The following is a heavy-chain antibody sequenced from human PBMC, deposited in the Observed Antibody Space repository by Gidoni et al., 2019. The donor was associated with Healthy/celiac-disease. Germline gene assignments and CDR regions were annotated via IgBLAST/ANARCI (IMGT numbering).Heavy chain of an antibody. D-gene: IGHD3-22*01. V-gene: IGHV3-30*18. CDR2: ISYDGSNK. Sequence: QVQLVESGGGVVQPGRSLRLSCAASGFTFSSYDMHWVRQAPGKGLGWVAVISYDGSNKYYADSVKGRFTISRDNSKNTLYLQMNSLRAEDTAVYYCAKDYYYDSSGYYDNFCMDYWGQGTLVTVSS. J-gene: IGHJ4*02. CDR1: GFTFSSYD. CDR3: AKDYYYDSSGYYDNFCMDY.